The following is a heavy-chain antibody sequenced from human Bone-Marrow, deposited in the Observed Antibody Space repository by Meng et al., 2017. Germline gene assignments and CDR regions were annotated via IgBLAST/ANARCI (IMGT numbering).Heavy chain of an antibody. D-gene: IGHD5-24*01. CDR1: GSTFSSYA. V-gene: IGHV3-23*01. CDR3: PRNDREIWLQVYYFDY. CDR2: ISGSGGST. J-gene: IGHJ4*02. Sequence: GESLKISCAASGSTFSSYAMSWVRQAPGKGLEWVSAISGSGGSTYYADSVKRRFTFSRDNSTNSLYLHMNSMRAEDTAVYYCPRNDREIWLQVYYFDYWGQGTMVTVSS.